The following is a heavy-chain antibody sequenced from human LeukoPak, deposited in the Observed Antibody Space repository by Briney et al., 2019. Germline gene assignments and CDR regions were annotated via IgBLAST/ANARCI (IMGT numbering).Heavy chain of an antibody. V-gene: IGHV1-3*03. Sequence: ASVKVSCKASGYTFTSYAIHWVRQAPGQRLEWMGWINAGSGNTKYLEEFQGRVTITRDTAASTAYMELSSLRSEDTAVYYCARALHLELHSYFDSWGQGTLVTVSS. CDR2: INAGSGNT. J-gene: IGHJ4*02. CDR3: ARALHLELHSYFDS. D-gene: IGHD1-1*01. CDR1: GYTFTSYA.